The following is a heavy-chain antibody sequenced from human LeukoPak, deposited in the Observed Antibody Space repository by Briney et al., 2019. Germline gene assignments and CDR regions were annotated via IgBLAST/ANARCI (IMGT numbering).Heavy chain of an antibody. D-gene: IGHD3-22*01. V-gene: IGHV4-59*01. CDR2: IYYSGST. CDR1: GGSISSYY. CDR3: ARDQSYDSSGGLLDY. J-gene: IGHJ4*02. Sequence: PSETLSLTCTVSGGSISSYYWSWIRQPPGKGLEWIGYIYYSGSTNYNPSLKSRVTISVDTSKNQFSLKLSSVTAADTAVYYCARDQSYDSSGGLLDYWGQGTLVTVSS.